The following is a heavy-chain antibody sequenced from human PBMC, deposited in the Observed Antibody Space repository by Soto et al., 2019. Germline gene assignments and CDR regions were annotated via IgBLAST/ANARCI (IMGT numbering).Heavy chain of an antibody. V-gene: IGHV3-7*03. CDR2: IKEDGSVK. D-gene: IGHD3-3*01. Sequence: EGQLVESGGGLVQAGGSLRLTCEGFGLTFSPYWMTWVRQAPGKGLEWVASIKEDGSVKNYADSVKGRFTASRDNDKRAMFLQMTSVRADNTAVYFCARDVSSEYASILDVWGRGARVTVSS. J-gene: IGHJ4*02. CDR3: ARDVSSEYASILDV. CDR1: GLTFSPYW.